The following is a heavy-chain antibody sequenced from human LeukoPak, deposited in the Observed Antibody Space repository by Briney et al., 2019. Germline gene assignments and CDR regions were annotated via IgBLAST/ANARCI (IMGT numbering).Heavy chain of an antibody. J-gene: IGHJ4*02. CDR3: TRGRSRGDY. CDR2: IRYDGSNK. Sequence: TGGSLRLSCAASGFTFSSYGMHWVRQAPGKGLEWVAFIRYDGSNKYYADSVKGRFTISRDDSKNIAYLQMNSLKTEDTAVYYCTRGRSRGDYWGQGILVTVSS. D-gene: IGHD3-16*01. CDR1: GFTFSSYG. V-gene: IGHV3-30*02.